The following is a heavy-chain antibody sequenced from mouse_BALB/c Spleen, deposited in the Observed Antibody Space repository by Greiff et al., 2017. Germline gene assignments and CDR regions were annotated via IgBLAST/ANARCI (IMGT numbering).Heavy chain of an antibody. CDR2: IWTGGGT. CDR3: VRLYYRYGYFDV. D-gene: IGHD2-14*01. Sequence: QVQLQQSGPGLVAPSQSLSITCTVSGFSLTSYDISWIRQPPGKGLEWLGVIWTGGGTNYNSAFMSRLSISKDNSKSQVFLKMNSLQTDDTAIYYCVRLYYRYGYFDVWGAGTTVTVSS. J-gene: IGHJ1*01. V-gene: IGHV2-9-2*01. CDR1: GFSLTSYD.